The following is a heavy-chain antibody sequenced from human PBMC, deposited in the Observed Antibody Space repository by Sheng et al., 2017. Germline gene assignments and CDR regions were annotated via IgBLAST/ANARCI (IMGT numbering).Heavy chain of an antibody. V-gene: IGHV1-69*14. J-gene: IGHJ3*02. Sequence: QVQLVRSGAEVKKPGSSVKVSCKASGGSFGVFGISWVRQAPGQGPEWMGGIIPMPWYCRLRTGVHGRVTITADKSTTTAYMELSSLRSEDTAFYYCAREGYRYGHAFDIWGQGT. CDR1: GGSFGVFG. CDR3: AREGYRYGHAFDI. CDR2: IIPMPWYC. D-gene: IGHD5-18*01.